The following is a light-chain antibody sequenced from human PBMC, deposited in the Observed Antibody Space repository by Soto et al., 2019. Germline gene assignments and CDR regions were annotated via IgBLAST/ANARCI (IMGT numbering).Light chain of an antibody. J-gene: IGKJ2*01. V-gene: IGKV3-20*01. CDR2: GAS. Sequence: EDVLTQSPGTLSLSPGERATLSCRASQSVSSSYLAWYQQKPGQAPRLLIYGASSRATGIPDRFSGSGSGTDFTLTTSRLEPADFAVYYCQQYGSSPNTFGQGTKLEIK. CDR1: QSVSSSY. CDR3: QQYGSSPNT.